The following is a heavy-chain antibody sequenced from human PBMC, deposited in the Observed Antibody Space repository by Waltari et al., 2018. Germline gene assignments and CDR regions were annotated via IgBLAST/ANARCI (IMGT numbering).Heavy chain of an antibody. CDR2: IYTSGAT. Sequence: QMQLQESGPGLVKPSETLSLTCTVSGASLGRYYWTWIRQPAGKTLEWIGRIYTSGATNYNPSLDSRVTISVDESKNQFSLRLTSVTAADTAVYYCAKDEMLLRNFDVWGQGILVTVSS. J-gene: IGHJ4*02. V-gene: IGHV4-4*07. CDR3: AKDEMLLRNFDV. D-gene: IGHD3-9*01. CDR1: GASLGRYY.